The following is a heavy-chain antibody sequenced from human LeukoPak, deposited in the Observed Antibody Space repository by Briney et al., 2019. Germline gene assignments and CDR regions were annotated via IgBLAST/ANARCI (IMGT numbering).Heavy chain of an antibody. CDR3: ARFVRGELDY. J-gene: IGHJ4*02. CDR1: GFTFSSYA. Sequence: GGSLRLSCAASGFTFSSYAMSWVRQAPGKGLEWVSAISGSGGSTYYADSVKGRFTISRDNAKNTLYLQMNSLRAEDTAVYYCARFVRGELDYWGQGTLVTVSS. V-gene: IGHV3-23*01. CDR2: ISGSGGST. D-gene: IGHD1-26*01.